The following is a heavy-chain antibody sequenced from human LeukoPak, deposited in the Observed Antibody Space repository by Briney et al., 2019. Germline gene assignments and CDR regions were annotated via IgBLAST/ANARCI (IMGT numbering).Heavy chain of an antibody. CDR2: ISAYKGNT. CDR1: GYNFEILG. Sequence: GASVKVSCKASGYNFEILGISWVRQAPGQGLEWMGWISAYKGNTNYAQKFEGRVTMTTDTSTSTAYMELSSLSFEDTAVYYCARLPRDNGYYNYGMDVWGQGTTVTVSS. CDR3: ARLPRDNGYYNYGMDV. J-gene: IGHJ6*02. V-gene: IGHV1-18*01. D-gene: IGHD5-24*01.